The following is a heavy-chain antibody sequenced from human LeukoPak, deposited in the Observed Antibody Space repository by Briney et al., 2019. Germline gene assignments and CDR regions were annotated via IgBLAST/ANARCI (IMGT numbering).Heavy chain of an antibody. V-gene: IGHV2-5*02. CDR2: IYWDDDK. CDR3: AHLAYCGGDCYTDLYYFDY. D-gene: IGHD2-21*02. CDR1: GFSLSTSGVG. J-gene: IGHJ4*02. Sequence: SGPTLVKPTQTLTLTCTFSGFSLSTSGVGVGWIRQPPGKALEWLALIYWDDDKRYSPSLKSRLTITKDTSKNQVVLTMTNMGPVDTATYYCAHLAYCGGDCYTDLYYFDYWGQGTLVTVSS.